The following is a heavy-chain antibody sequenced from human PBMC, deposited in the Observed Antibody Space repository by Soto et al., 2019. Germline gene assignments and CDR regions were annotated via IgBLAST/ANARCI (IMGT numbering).Heavy chain of an antibody. J-gene: IGHJ5*02. CDR2: ISAYNGNT. Sequence: ASVKVSCKASGYTFTSYGISWVRQAPGQGLEWMGWISAYNGNTNYAQKLQGRVTMTTDTSTSTAYMELRSLKSDDTAVYYCARDTPDYWPGYSSSWYWFDPGGQGTLVTV. CDR1: GYTFTSYG. V-gene: IGHV1-18*04. D-gene: IGHD6-13*01. CDR3: ARDTPDYWPGYSSSWYWFDP.